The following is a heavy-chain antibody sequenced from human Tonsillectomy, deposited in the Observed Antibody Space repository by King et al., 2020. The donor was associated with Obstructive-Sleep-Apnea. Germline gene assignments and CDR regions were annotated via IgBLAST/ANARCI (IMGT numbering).Heavy chain of an antibody. CDR2: MYYNGNT. V-gene: IGHV4-59*08. CDR1: GGSISNYY. J-gene: IGHJ4*02. Sequence: VQLQESGPGLVKPSETLSLTCTVSGGSISNYYWSWIRQPPGKGLEWIGYMYYNGNTNFNPSLKSRVTISSDTSKIQFSLRLSSVTAAETAVYYCARHRGVEDYGGYGDYFDYWGQGTLVTVSS. CDR3: ARHRGVEDYGGYGDYFDY. D-gene: IGHD5-12*01.